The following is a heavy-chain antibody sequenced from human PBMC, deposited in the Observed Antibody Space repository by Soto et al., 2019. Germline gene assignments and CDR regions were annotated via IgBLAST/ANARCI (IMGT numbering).Heavy chain of an antibody. CDR2: IIPIFGTA. J-gene: IGHJ6*04. V-gene: IGHV1-69*13. CDR3: GRGLPPLNSYYGRDV. Sequence: SVKVSCKASGGTFSSYAISWVRQAPGQGLEWMGGIIPIFGTANYAQKYKGRVTITADESTSTPYVGLRSWRSGDTALFYCGRGLPPLNSYYGRDVGGKGTRVTVSS. CDR1: GGTFSSYA.